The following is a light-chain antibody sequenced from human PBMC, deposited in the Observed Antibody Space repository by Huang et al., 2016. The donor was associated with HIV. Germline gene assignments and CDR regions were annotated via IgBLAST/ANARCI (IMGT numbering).Light chain of an antibody. V-gene: IGKV3-15*01. J-gene: IGKJ4*01. Sequence: EMVMTQSPATLSVSPGERATVSCRASQSINSNLAWYQQKPGQAPRLLIYGASTRATGIPARFRGSGSGTWFTLTISSLQSEDFAFYYCQHYNNWPPLVTFGGGTKVEIK. CDR2: GAS. CDR1: QSINSN. CDR3: QHYNNWPPLVT.